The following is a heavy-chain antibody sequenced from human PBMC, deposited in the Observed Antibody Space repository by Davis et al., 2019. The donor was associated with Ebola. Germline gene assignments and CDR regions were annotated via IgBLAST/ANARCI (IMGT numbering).Heavy chain of an antibody. V-gene: IGHV3-53*04. CDR1: GFTVSSNY. D-gene: IGHD3-3*01. CDR2: IYSGGST. J-gene: IGHJ6*02. Sequence: GGSLRLSCAASGFTVSSNYMSWVRQAPGKGLEWVSVIYSGGSTYYADSVKGRFTISRRNSKNTLYLQMNSLRAEDTAVYYCARVLEWPIRLGMDVWGQGTTVTVSS. CDR3: ARVLEWPIRLGMDV.